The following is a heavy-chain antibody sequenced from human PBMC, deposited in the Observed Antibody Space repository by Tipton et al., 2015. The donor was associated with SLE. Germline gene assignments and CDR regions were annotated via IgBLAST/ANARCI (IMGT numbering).Heavy chain of an antibody. D-gene: IGHD6-13*01. CDR1: GGSFSGYY. Sequence: GLVKPSETLSLTCAVYGGSFSGYYWSWIRQPPGKGLEWIGEINHSGSTNYNPSLKSRVTISVDTSKNQFSLKLSSVTAADTAVYYCARFVAAAWYFQHWGQDTLVTVSS. CDR3: ARFVAAAWYFQH. J-gene: IGHJ1*01. CDR2: INHSGST. V-gene: IGHV4-34*01.